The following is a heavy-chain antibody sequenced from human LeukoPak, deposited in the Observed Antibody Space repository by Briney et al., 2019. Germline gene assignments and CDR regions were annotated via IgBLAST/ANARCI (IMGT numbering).Heavy chain of an antibody. D-gene: IGHD6-13*01. V-gene: IGHV3-48*03. CDR2: ISSSGSTI. CDR1: GFTFSSYE. CDR3: AGPPYSSSWSKGYYYYMDV. Sequence: GGSLRLSCAASGFTFSSYEMNWVRQAPGKGLEWVSYISSSGSTIYHADSVKGRFTISRDNAKNSLYLQMNSLRAEDTAVYYCAGPPYSSSWSKGYYYYMDVWGKGTTVTVSS. J-gene: IGHJ6*03.